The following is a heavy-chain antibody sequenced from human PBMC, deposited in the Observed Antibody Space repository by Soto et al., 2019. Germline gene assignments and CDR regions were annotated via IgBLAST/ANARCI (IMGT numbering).Heavy chain of an antibody. D-gene: IGHD6-19*01. CDR2: IYPDESDT. Sequence: GESLKISCKGSGYSFTKYWIGWVRQMPGKGLEWMAIIYPDESDTRYSPSFQGQVTISADKSISTAYLQWSSLKASDTAMYYCARQNYSSGWYYWGQGTLVTVSS. J-gene: IGHJ4*02. V-gene: IGHV5-51*01. CDR3: ARQNYSSGWYY. CDR1: GYSFTKYW.